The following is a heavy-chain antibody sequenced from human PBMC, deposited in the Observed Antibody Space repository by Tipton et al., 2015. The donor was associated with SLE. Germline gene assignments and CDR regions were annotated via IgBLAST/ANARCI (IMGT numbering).Heavy chain of an antibody. D-gene: IGHD6-19*01. CDR3: AKGTATGYLAGYYGMDV. J-gene: IGHJ6*02. CDR2: ISSSSSYI. V-gene: IGHV3-21*01. CDR1: GFTFSSYS. Sequence: SLRLSCAASGFTFSSYSMNWVRQAPGKGLEWVSSISSSSSYIYYADSVKGRFTISRDNAKNSLYLQMNSLRAEDTAVYYCAKGTATGYLAGYYGMDVWGQGTTVTVSS.